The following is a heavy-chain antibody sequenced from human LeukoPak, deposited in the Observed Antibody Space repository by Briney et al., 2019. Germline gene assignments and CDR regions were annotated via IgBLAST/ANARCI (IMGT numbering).Heavy chain of an antibody. CDR3: ARVEEIGNGILY. D-gene: IGHD4-23*01. CDR1: GLTLRNYW. Sequence: GGSLRLSCAGSGLTLRNYWMTWVRQAPGKGLEWVANINREGAGISYLPSVEGRFTISRDDAKDSVSLKMSCVRPEDTATYFCARVEEIGNGILYWGQGTMVTVSS. CDR2: INREGAGI. J-gene: IGHJ4*01. V-gene: IGHV3-7*01.